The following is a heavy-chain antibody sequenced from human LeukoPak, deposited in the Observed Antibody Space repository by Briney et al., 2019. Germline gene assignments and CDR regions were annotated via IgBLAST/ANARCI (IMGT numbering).Heavy chain of an antibody. CDR3: ARHPDSSGWVYYFDY. Sequence: PSETLSLTCTVSGVSISSGGYYWGWVRQHPGKGLEWIGYIYYSGSTYYNPSLKSRVTISVDTSKNQFSLKLSSVTAADTAVYYCARHPDSSGWVYYFDYWGQGTLVTVSS. J-gene: IGHJ4*02. D-gene: IGHD6-19*01. V-gene: IGHV4-31*03. CDR1: GVSISSGGYY. CDR2: IYYSGST.